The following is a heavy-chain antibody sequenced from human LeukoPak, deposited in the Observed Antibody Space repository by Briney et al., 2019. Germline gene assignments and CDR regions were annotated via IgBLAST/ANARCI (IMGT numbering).Heavy chain of an antibody. Sequence: ASVKVSCKASGYTFTSYGISWVRQAPGQGLEWMGWISAYNGNTNYAQKLQGRVTMTTDTSTSTAYMELRSLRSDDTAVYYCARDATPFVDTAMVCDVWGKGTTVTISS. CDR1: GYTFTSYG. J-gene: IGHJ6*04. V-gene: IGHV1-18*01. CDR2: ISAYNGNT. D-gene: IGHD5-18*01. CDR3: ARDATPFVDTAMVCDV.